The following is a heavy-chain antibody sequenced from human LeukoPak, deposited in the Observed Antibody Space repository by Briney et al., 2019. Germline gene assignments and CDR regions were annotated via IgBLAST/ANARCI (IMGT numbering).Heavy chain of an antibody. J-gene: IGHJ3*02. V-gene: IGHV4-59*01. CDR3: ARADRGYDILTGYYKPAAFDI. D-gene: IGHD3-9*01. CDR1: GDSISTYY. CDR2: IYYSGDT. Sequence: SETLSLTCSISGDSISTYYWSWIRQTPGKGLEWIGYIYYSGDTNYNPSLKSRVTISVDTSKNQFSLKLSSVTAADTAVYYCARADRGYDILTGYYKPAAFDIWGQGTMVTVSS.